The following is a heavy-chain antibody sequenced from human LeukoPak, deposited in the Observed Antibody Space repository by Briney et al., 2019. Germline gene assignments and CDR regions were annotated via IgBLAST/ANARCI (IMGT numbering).Heavy chain of an antibody. D-gene: IGHD3-10*01. CDR2: IYYSGST. Sequence: PSETLSLTCTVSGGSISSYYWSWIRQPPGKGLEWIGYIYYSGSTNYNPSLKSRVTISVDTSKNQFSLKLSSVTAADTAVYYCARGWLWFGEFGYFDYWGQGTLVTVSS. CDR1: GGSISSYY. CDR3: ARGWLWFGEFGYFDY. V-gene: IGHV4-59*01. J-gene: IGHJ4*02.